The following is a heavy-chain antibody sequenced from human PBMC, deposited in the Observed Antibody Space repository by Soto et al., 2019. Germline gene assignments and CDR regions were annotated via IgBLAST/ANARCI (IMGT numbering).Heavy chain of an antibody. CDR2: IGTSGSYI. J-gene: IGHJ4*02. V-gene: IGHV3-21*01. CDR1: GFIFSRYS. Sequence: PGGSLRVSCAVSGFIFSRYSMNWVRQAPWKGLEWVSSIGTSGSYIYDTDSVKGRFTISRDNTKDSLYLQMNSLRAEDTAIYYCARGSAFIGLDYWGQGTLVTVSS. D-gene: IGHD1-26*01. CDR3: ARGSAFIGLDY.